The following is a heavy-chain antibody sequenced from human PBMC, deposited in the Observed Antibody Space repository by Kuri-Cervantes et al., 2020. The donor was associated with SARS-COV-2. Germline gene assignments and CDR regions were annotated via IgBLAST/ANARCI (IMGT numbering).Heavy chain of an antibody. J-gene: IGHJ4*02. CDR1: GFTFDDYT. CDR2: ISWDGGST. D-gene: IGHD2-2*01. V-gene: IGHV3-43*01. CDR3: AKDSEDCSGTSCYFDY. Sequence: GESLKISCAASGFTFDDYTMHWVRQAPGKGLEWVSLISWDGGSTYYADSVKGRFTISRDNSKNSLYLQMNSLRTEDTALYYCAKDSEDCSGTSCYFDYWGQGTLVTVSS.